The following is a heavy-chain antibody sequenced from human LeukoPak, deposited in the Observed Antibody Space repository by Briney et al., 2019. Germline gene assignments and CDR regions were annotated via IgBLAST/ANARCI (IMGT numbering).Heavy chain of an antibody. CDR2: FDPEDGET. CDR3: ATDLTKYYDFWSGYISTDY. D-gene: IGHD3-3*01. CDR1: GYTLTELS. J-gene: IGHJ4*02. V-gene: IGHV1-24*01. Sequence: ASVKVSCKVSGYTLTELSMHWVRQAPGKGLEWMGGFDPEDGETIYAQKFQGRVTMTEDTFTDTAYMELSSLRSEDTAVYYCATDLTKYYDFWSGYISTDYWGQGTLVTVSS.